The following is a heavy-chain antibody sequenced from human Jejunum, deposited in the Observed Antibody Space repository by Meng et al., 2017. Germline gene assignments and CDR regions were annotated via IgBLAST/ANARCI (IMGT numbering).Heavy chain of an antibody. CDR1: GFTFSGSH. Sequence: GESLKISCAASGFTFSGSHMHWVRQAPGKGLEWVGHIRSKSDNYATAYAASVEGRFTISRDDSKNTPYLHMNSLKTEDTAVYYCSRKTESTHDFWGQGTLVTVSS. J-gene: IGHJ4*02. CDR3: SRKTESTHDF. V-gene: IGHV3-73*01. CDR2: IRSKSDNYAT.